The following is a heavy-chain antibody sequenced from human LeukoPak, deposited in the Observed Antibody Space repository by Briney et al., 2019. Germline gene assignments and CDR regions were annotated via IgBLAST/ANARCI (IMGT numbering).Heavy chain of an antibody. D-gene: IGHD1-26*01. V-gene: IGHV1-2*06. Sequence: ASVKVSCKASGYTFTGYYMHWVRQAPGQGLEWMGRINPNSSGTNYAQKFQGRVTMTRDTSIRTAYMELSRLRSDDTAVYYCAREWDGGLDYWGQGTLVTVSS. J-gene: IGHJ4*02. CDR3: AREWDGGLDY. CDR1: GYTFTGYY. CDR2: INPNSSGT.